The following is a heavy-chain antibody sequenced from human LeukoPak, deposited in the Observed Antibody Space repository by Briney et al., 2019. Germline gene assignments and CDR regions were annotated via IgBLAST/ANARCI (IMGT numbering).Heavy chain of an antibody. V-gene: IGHV1-2*02. Sequence: GASVKVSCKASGYTFTNYGISWVRQAPGQGLEWMGWINPNSGGTNYAQKFQGRVTMTRDTSISTAYMELSRLRSNDTAVYYCARELGYDSSGYYSWGQGTLVTVSS. CDR1: GYTFTNYG. CDR2: INPNSGGT. D-gene: IGHD3-22*01. CDR3: ARELGYDSSGYYS. J-gene: IGHJ4*02.